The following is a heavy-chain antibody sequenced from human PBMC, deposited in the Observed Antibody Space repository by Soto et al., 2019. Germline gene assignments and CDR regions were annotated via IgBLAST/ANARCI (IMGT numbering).Heavy chain of an antibody. Sequence: EVQLVESGGGVVQPGGSLRLSCAASGFTFSDYSMHWVRQAPGKGPEWVAYISGSSGSIHYADSVTGRFTISRDNAKNSLSLQMNSLRDEDTDVYYCARESRTYGYHNSDYWGQGTLVTVSS. V-gene: IGHV3-48*02. CDR3: ARESRTYGYHNSDY. J-gene: IGHJ4*02. CDR1: GFTFSDYS. CDR2: ISGSSGSI. D-gene: IGHD5-18*01.